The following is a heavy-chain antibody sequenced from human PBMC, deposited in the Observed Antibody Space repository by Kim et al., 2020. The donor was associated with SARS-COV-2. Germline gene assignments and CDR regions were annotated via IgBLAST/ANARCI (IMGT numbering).Heavy chain of an antibody. CDR1: GGTFSSYA. Sequence: SVKVSCKASGGTFSSYAISWVRQAPGQGLEWMGGIIPIFGTANYAQKFQGRVTITADESTSTAYMELSSQRSEDTAVYYCARDRVAAAGTTVFPPTTGTYNWFDPWGQGTLVTVSS. D-gene: IGHD6-13*01. V-gene: IGHV1-69*13. CDR3: ARDRVAAAGTTVFPPTTGTYNWFDP. J-gene: IGHJ5*02. CDR2: IIPIFGTA.